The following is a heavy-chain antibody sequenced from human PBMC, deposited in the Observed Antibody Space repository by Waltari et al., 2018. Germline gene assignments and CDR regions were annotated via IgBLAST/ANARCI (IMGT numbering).Heavy chain of an antibody. CDR3: ARSGGGTTTFGVAE. CDR2: SNPKSGDT. D-gene: IGHD3-3*01. V-gene: IGHV1-2*06. J-gene: IGHJ4*02. Sequence: QVQLVQSGAEVKKSGASVKVSCKASGYTFTDFFIHWVRQAPGQGLEWMGRSNPKSGDTSYAQRFQGRVTMTGDTSITTGYMELTGLRSDDTAIYYCARSGGGTTTFGVAEWGQGSLVTVSS. CDR1: GYTFTDFF.